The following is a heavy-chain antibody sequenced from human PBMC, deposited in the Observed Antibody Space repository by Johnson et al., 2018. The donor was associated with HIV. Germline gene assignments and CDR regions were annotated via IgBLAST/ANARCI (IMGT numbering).Heavy chain of an antibody. J-gene: IGHJ3*01. Sequence: VQLVESGGGVVQPGRSLRLSCAASGFTFSSYGMHWVRQAPGKGLEWVSAISGSGGSTYYADSVKGRFTISRDNAKNSLYLQMNSLRAEDTALYYCAREGNYAAFDLWGQGTLVTVSS. V-gene: IGHV3-23*04. CDR3: AREGNYAAFDL. CDR1: GFTFSSYG. D-gene: IGHD4-11*01. CDR2: ISGSGGST.